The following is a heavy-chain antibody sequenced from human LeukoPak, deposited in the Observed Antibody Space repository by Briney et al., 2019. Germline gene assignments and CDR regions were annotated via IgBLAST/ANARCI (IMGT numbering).Heavy chain of an antibody. V-gene: IGHV4-34*01. CDR1: GGSFSGYY. CDR3: ARRGIDYSNSYFYYMDV. J-gene: IGHJ6*03. D-gene: IGHD4-11*01. Sequence: PSETLSLTCAVYGGSFSGYYWSWIRQPPGKGLEWIGEINHSGSTNYNPSLKSRVTISVDTSKNQFSLKLSSVTAADTAVYYCARRGIDYSNSYFYYMDVWGKGTTVTVSS. CDR2: INHSGST.